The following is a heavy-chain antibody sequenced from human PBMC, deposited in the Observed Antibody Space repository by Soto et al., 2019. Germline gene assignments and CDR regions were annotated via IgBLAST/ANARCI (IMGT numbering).Heavy chain of an antibody. Sequence: QVHLVQSGPEVKKPGASVKVACRASGYIFISYGISWVRQAPGQGLEWMGWINTYTGQTNYAQNLQGRVTVTTDTSSTTAYMELRSLRSDDTAVYYCARDRGYCSGGSCSSDWFAPWGQGTLVTVSS. CDR2: INTYTGQT. D-gene: IGHD2-15*01. J-gene: IGHJ5*02. CDR1: GYIFISYG. V-gene: IGHV1-18*04. CDR3: ARDRGYCSGGSCSSDWFAP.